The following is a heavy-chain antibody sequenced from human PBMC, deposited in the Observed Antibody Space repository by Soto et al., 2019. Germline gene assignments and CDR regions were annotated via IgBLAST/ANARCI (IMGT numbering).Heavy chain of an antibody. D-gene: IGHD3-10*01. CDR1: GGSISSSSYY. CDR3: ARRETKLLWFGELTHYFDY. CDR2: IYYSGST. V-gene: IGHV4-39*01. J-gene: IGHJ4*02. Sequence: SETLSLTFTVSGGSISSSSYYWGWIRQPPGKGLEWIGSIYYSGSTYYNPSLKSRVTISVDTSKNQFSLKLSSVTAADTAVYYCARRETKLLWFGELTHYFDYWGQGTLVTVSS.